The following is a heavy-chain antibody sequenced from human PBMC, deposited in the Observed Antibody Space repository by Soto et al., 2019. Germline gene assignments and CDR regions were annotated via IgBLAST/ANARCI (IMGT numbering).Heavy chain of an antibody. D-gene: IGHD3-16*01. CDR2: ISGYNANT. CDR3: ARMGDVPYYYYGLDV. V-gene: IGHV1-18*01. J-gene: IGHJ6*02. CDR1: GYSFTRYG. Sequence: QVQLVQSGAEVKKPGASVKVSCKASGYSFTRYGISWVRQAPGQGLEWMGWISGYNANTNYPENLQGRVTMTTDTLQSPAYTEVRTLISDDTAVYYCARMGDVPYYYYGLDVWGQGTTVTVSS.